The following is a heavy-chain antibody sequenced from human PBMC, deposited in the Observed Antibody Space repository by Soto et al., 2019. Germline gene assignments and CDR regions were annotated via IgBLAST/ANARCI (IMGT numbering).Heavy chain of an antibody. CDR1: GYIFANYW. J-gene: IGHJ4*02. CDR3: ASLPRGYCTSTTCHTAFDY. D-gene: IGHD2-2*02. CDR2: IYAGDSDT. V-gene: IGHV5-51*01. Sequence: GESLKISCKGSGYIFANYWIGWVRQMPGKGLEWMGTIYAGDSDTKYSPSFQGQVTISADKSISTAYLQWSSLKASDTAMYYCASLPRGYCTSTTCHTAFDYWGQGTLVIVS.